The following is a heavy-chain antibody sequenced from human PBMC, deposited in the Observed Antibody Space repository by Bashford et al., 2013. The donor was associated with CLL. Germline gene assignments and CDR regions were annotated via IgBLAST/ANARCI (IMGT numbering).Heavy chain of an antibody. CDR2: LSVSGST. D-gene: IGHD6-13*01. J-gene: IGHJ6*02. Sequence: SETLSLTCTVSGGSISSSSYYWGWIRQPPGKGLEWIGSLSVSGSTFSNPSLQSRVTISVDTSKSQFSLKLDSVTAADTAVYYCAIQGISSYAMDVWGQGITVTVSS. CDR3: AIQGISSYAMDV. V-gene: IGHV4-39*01. CDR1: GGSISSSSYY.